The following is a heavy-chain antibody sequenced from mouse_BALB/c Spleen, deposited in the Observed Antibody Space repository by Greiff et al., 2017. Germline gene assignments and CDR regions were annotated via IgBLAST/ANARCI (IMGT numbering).Heavy chain of an antibody. CDR3: ARIRTGTGKKTMDY. V-gene: IGHV8-8*01. CDR1: GFSLSTSGMG. Sequence: QVTLKVSGPGILQPSQTLSLTCSFSGFSLSTSGMGVGWIRQPSGKGLEWLAHIWWDDDKRYNPALKSRLTISKDTSSNQVFLKIASVDTADTATYYCARIRTGTGKKTMDYWGQGTSVTVSS. D-gene: IGHD4-1*01. CDR2: IWWDDDK. J-gene: IGHJ4*01.